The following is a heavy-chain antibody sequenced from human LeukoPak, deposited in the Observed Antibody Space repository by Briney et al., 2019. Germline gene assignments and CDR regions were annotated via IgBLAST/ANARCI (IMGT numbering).Heavy chain of an antibody. CDR2: IDWDDDK. D-gene: IGHD3-3*01. J-gene: IGHJ6*03. Sequence: SGPTLVNPTQTLTLTCTFSGFSLSTSGMCVSWIRQPPGKALEWLARIDWDDDKYYSTSLKTRLTISKDTSKNQVVLTMTNMDPVDTATYYCAREGYQRKSFGVYYYYYYMDVWGKGTTVTVSS. CDR3: AREGYQRKSFGVYYYYYYMDV. CDR1: GFSLSTSGMC. V-gene: IGHV2-70*11.